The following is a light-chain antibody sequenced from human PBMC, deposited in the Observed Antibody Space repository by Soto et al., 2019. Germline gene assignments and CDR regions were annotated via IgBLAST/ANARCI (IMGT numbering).Light chain of an antibody. CDR2: GAS. CDR1: QSVSSSY. CDR3: QQYGSSPRT. J-gene: IGKJ1*01. V-gene: IGKV3-20*01. Sequence: EIVLTQSPGTLSLSPGERATLSCRASQSVSSSYLAWYQQKPGQAPRLLIYGASSRATGIPHRFSGSGSGTDFTHTISRLEPEEFAVYYCQQYGSSPRTFGQGTKVEIK.